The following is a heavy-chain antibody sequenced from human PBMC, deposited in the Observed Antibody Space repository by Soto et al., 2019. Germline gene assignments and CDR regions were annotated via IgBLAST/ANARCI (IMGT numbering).Heavy chain of an antibody. V-gene: IGHV3-33*01. D-gene: IGHD1-26*01. J-gene: IGHJ4*02. Sequence: QVQLVESGGGVVQPGRSLRLSCAASGFIFSNYGMHWVRQAPGKGLEWVAVIWFDGNAKYYADSVRGRFTLSRDNSKNTLYLQMNSLRAEDTAVYYCARCWTYSSIGGGTDFDCWGQGTLVTVSS. CDR3: ARCWTYSSIGGGTDFDC. CDR1: GFIFSNYG. CDR2: IWFDGNAK.